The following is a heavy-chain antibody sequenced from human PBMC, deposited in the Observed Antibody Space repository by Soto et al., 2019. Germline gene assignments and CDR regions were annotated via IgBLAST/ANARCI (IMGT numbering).Heavy chain of an antibody. Sequence: ASVKVSCKASGYTFNNYDIHWVRQXXXXXLEWMGWMNPNSGNTGYAQNFRGRVTMTQNTAIGTAYMELXXXXPDXXATYYXTRAYGAETFDYWGQGTRVTVSS. D-gene: IGHD3-10*01. CDR3: TRAYGAETFDY. V-gene: IGHV1-8*02. CDR1: GYTFNNYD. J-gene: IGHJ4*02. CDR2: MNPNSGNT.